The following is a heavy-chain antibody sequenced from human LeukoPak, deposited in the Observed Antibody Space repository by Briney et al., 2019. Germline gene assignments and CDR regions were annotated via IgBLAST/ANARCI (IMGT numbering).Heavy chain of an antibody. CDR2: IIPIFGTA. CDR1: GGTFSSYA. Sequence: SVKVSCKASGGTFSSYAISWVRQAPGQGLEWMGGIIPIFGTANYAQKFQGRVTITADESTSTAYMELSGLRSEDTAVYYCAGTPAPELAYYYYYYGMDVWGQGTTVTVSS. V-gene: IGHV1-69*13. J-gene: IGHJ6*02. D-gene: IGHD6-13*01. CDR3: AGTPAPELAYYYYYYGMDV.